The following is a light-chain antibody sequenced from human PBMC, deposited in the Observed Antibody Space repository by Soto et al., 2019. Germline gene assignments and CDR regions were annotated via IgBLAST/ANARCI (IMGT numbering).Light chain of an antibody. V-gene: IGLV2-8*01. J-gene: IGLJ1*01. Sequence: QSVLTQPPSASWSPGHSVTISCTRTSSDVGGYNYVSWYQQHPGKAPKLMIYEVSKRPSGVPDRFSGSKSGNTASLTVSGLQAEDEADYYCSSYAGSNTYVFGTGTKVTVL. CDR2: EVS. CDR1: SSDVGGYNY. CDR3: SSYAGSNTYV.